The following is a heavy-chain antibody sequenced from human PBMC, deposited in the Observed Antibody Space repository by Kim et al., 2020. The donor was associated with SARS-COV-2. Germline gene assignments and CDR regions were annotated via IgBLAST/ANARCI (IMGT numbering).Heavy chain of an antibody. V-gene: IGHV3-43*02. CDR1: GFTFGGYA. Sequence: GLSLRLSWAASGFTFGGYAMHWFSQAPVKVLVWDSRIHEAGFSTYYADSVKGRFTISRDNSKNSLYLQMNSLRTEDTALYYCAKDLWATMPYGMDVWGQGTTVTVSS. CDR3: AKDLWATMPYGMDV. CDR2: IHEAGFST. D-gene: IGHD2-2*01. J-gene: IGHJ6*02.